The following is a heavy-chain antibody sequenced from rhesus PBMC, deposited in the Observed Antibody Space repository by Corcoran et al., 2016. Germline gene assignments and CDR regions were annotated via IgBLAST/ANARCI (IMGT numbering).Heavy chain of an antibody. CDR3: ARGALWGAFDF. CDR1: GGSISSGYD. Sequence: QVQLQESGPGVVKPSETLSLTCAVSGGSISSGYDWRWIRQPPGKGLEWIGYIYGSSGSTNYNPSLKNRVTISKDASKNQFSLKLSSVTAADTAVYYCARGALWGAFDFWGQGLRVTVSS. J-gene: IGHJ3*01. CDR2: IYGSSGST. V-gene: IGHV4-76*01. D-gene: IGHD3-22*01.